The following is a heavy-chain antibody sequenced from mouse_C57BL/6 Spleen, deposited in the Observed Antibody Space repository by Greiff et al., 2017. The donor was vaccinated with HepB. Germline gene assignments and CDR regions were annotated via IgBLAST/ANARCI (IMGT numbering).Heavy chain of an antibody. CDR1: GYTFTDYE. CDR3: TRSLDYDVGWYFDV. Sequence: VQLQQSGAELVRPGASVTLSCKASGYTFTDYEMHWVKQTPVHGLEWIGAIDPETGGTAYNQKFKGKAILTADKSSSTAYMELRSLTSEDSAVYYCTRSLDYDVGWYFDVWGTGTTVTVSS. V-gene: IGHV1-15*01. D-gene: IGHD2-4*01. CDR2: IDPETGGT. J-gene: IGHJ1*03.